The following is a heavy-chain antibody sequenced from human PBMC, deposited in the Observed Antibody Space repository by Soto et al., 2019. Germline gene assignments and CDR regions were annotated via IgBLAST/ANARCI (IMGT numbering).Heavy chain of an antibody. Sequence: GESLKISCKGSGYSFTSYWISWVRQMPGKGLEWMGRIDPSDSYTNYSPSFQGHVTISADKSISTAYLQWSSLKASDTAMYYCARHLIAARRFIYHYYGMDVWGQGTTVTVSS. D-gene: IGHD6-6*01. J-gene: IGHJ6*02. CDR1: GYSFTSYW. CDR2: IDPSDSYT. CDR3: ARHLIAARRFIYHYYGMDV. V-gene: IGHV5-10-1*01.